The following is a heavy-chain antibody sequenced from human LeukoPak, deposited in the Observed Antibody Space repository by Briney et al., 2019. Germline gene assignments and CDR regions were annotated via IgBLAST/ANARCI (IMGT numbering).Heavy chain of an antibody. J-gene: IGHJ6*03. Sequence: SVKVSCKASGGTFSSHAISWVRQAPGQGLEWMGGIIPIFGTANYAQRFQGRVTITTDESTSTAYMELSSLRSEDTAVYYCARAPYYYDSSGYSQGGYYYYYMDAWGKGTTVTVSS. CDR2: IIPIFGTA. CDR1: GGTFSSHA. D-gene: IGHD3-22*01. V-gene: IGHV1-69*05. CDR3: ARAPYYYDSSGYSQGGYYYYYMDA.